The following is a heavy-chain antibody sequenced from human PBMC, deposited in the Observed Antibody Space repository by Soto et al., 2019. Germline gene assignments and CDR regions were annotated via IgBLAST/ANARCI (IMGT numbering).Heavy chain of an antibody. D-gene: IGHD3-16*02. V-gene: IGHV3-7*01. Sequence: GGSLRLSCAASGFTFSSYWMSWVRQAPGKGLEWVANIKQDGSEKYYVDSVKGRFTISRDNAKNSLYLQMNSLRAEDTAVYYCARRFQRVTFGGVIVDNDAFDIWGQGTMVTVSS. J-gene: IGHJ3*02. CDR3: ARRFQRVTFGGVIVDNDAFDI. CDR2: IKQDGSEK. CDR1: GFTFSSYW.